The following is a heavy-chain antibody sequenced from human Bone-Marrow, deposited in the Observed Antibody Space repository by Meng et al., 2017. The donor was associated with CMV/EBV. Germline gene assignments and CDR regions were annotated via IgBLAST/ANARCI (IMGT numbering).Heavy chain of an antibody. Sequence: FNFSDYYMDWVRQAPGKGLEWVGRSRDKPNSYTTEYGASAKVRFSISRDDSKNSVYLQMNSLKTEDTAVYYCARLHCTGGGCWYFDLWGRGTLVTVSS. D-gene: IGHD2-8*02. CDR2: SRDKPNSYTT. CDR1: FNFSDYY. V-gene: IGHV3-72*01. J-gene: IGHJ2*01. CDR3: ARLHCTGGGCWYFDL.